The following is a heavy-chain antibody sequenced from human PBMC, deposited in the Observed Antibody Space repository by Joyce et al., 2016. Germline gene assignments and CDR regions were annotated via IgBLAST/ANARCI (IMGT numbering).Heavy chain of an antibody. V-gene: IGHV3-30*18. D-gene: IGHD3-16*01. Sequence: QVKLVESGGGAVQPGRSLRLSCAASGFTFSSNGIHWVRQDPGKGLEWVAVISYDGSNKYYADSVKVRFTISRDNSRNTLSLQMNSLRTEDTGVYYCAKEDDSIWGSPSYFDSWGQGTLVTVSS. J-gene: IGHJ4*01. CDR2: ISYDGSNK. CDR3: AKEDDSIWGSPSYFDS. CDR1: GFTFSSNG.